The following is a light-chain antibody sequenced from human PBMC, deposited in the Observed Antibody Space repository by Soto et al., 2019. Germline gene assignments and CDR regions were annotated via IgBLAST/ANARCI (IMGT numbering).Light chain of an antibody. CDR2: DVG. J-gene: IGLJ1*01. CDR1: SSDVGGYDY. Sequence: QSVLTQPRSVSGSPGQSVTISCTGTSSDVGGYDYVSWYQQHPGKAPKLMIFDVGKRPSGVPDRFSGSKSGSTASLTISGLQADDEADYYCCSYAGGFYVVGTGTKVTVL. V-gene: IGLV2-11*01. CDR3: CSYAGGFYV.